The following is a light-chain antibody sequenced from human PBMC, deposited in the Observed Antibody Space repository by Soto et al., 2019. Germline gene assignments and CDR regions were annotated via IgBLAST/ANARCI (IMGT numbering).Light chain of an antibody. CDR3: CLYIGATTYV. V-gene: IGLV2-23*01. Sequence: QSVLAQPASVSGSPGQSITISCTGTSGFVGSFSLVSWYQQHPGKAPKVMISEGHRRPSGVPDRFSGSTSADSASLTISGLRADDEADYYCCLYIGATTYVFGTGTKVTVL. CDR1: SGFVGSFSL. CDR2: EGH. J-gene: IGLJ1*01.